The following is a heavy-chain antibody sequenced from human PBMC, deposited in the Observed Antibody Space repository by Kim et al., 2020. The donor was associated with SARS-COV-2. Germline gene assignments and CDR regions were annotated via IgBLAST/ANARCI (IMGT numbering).Heavy chain of an antibody. D-gene: IGHD6-13*01. V-gene: IGHV3-23*01. CDR1: GFTFSSYA. Sequence: GGSLRLSCAASGFTFSSYAMSWVRQAPGKGLEWVSSISRGGGSTYYADSVKGRFTISRDNSKNTLYLQMSSLRAEDTAVYYCAKWDSSSTTPADHDYWGQGTLVTVSS. CDR2: ISRGGGST. J-gene: IGHJ4*02. CDR3: AKWDSSSTTPADHDY.